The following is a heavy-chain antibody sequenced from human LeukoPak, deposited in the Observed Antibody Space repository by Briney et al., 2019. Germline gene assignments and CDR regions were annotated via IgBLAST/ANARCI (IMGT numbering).Heavy chain of an antibody. Sequence: GGSLRLSCAATGFTLSSYGMHWVRQAPGKGLEWVAVISYDGSNKYYADSVKGRFTISRDNSKNTLYLQMNSLRAEDTAVYYCAKASGFFKVDYWGQGTLVTVSS. CDR2: ISYDGSNK. CDR3: AKASGFFKVDY. CDR1: GFTLSSYG. V-gene: IGHV3-30*18. D-gene: IGHD3-3*01. J-gene: IGHJ4*02.